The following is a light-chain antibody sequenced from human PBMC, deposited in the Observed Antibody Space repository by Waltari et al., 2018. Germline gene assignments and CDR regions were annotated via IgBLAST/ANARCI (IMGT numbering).Light chain of an antibody. V-gene: IGKV1-39*01. J-gene: IGKJ4*01. CDR1: QTITRY. CDR2: ATS. CDR3: QQSYSIPLT. Sequence: DIQMTKSTSSQSGSVGDRVTITCRASQTITRYLNWFQQKPGKAPKLLIYATSSLQSGVPSRFSGSGSGTDFTLTISSLQPEDFATYYCQQSYSIPLTFGGGTKVEIK.